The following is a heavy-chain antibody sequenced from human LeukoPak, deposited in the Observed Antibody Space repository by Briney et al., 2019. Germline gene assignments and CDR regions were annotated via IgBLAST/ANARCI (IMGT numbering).Heavy chain of an antibody. J-gene: IGHJ6*03. CDR2: MNPNSGNT. V-gene: IGHV1-8*01. D-gene: IGHD3-9*01. CDR3: ARVEVTIFRGFSYYYYYYMDV. Sequence: GASVKVSCKASGHTFTSYDINWVRQATGQGLEWMGWMNPNSGNTGYAQKFQGRVTMTRNTSISTAYMELSSLRSEDTAVYYCARVEVTIFRGFSYYYYYYMDVWGKGTTVTISS. CDR1: GHTFTSYD.